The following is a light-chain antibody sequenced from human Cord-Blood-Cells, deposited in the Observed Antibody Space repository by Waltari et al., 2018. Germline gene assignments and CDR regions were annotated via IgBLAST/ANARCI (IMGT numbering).Light chain of an antibody. CDR3: CSYAGSSNWV. J-gene: IGLJ3*02. V-gene: IGLV2-23*01. CDR1: SSDVGSYNL. CDR2: EGS. Sequence: SCTGTSSDVGSYNLVSWYQQHPGKAPKLMIYEGSKRPSGVSNRFSGSKSGNTASLTISGLQAEDEADYYCCSYAGSSNWVFGGGTKLTVL.